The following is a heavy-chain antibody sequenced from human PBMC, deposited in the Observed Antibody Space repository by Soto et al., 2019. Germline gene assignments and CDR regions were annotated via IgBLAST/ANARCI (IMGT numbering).Heavy chain of an antibody. CDR3: ARRLGYCSGGSCSSYYFDY. D-gene: IGHD2-15*01. CDR1: GHSFTSYW. J-gene: IGHJ4*02. CDR2: IYPGDSDT. V-gene: IGHV5-51*01. Sequence: PGESLKISCKGSGHSFTSYWIGWVRQMPGKGLEWMGIIYPGDSDTRYSPSFQGQVTISADKSISTAYLQWSSLKASDTAMYYCARRLGYCSGGSCSSYYFDYWGQGTLVTVYS.